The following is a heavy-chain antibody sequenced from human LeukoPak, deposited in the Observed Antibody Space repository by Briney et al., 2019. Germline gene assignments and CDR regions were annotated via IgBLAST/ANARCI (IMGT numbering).Heavy chain of an antibody. D-gene: IGHD6-19*01. Sequence: SQTLSLTCAISGDSVSSNSAAWNWIRQSPSSGLEWLGRTYYRSKWYNDYAVSVKSRITINPDTSKNQFSLQLNSVTPEDTAVYYCAKEWGSGWYPYYYYYYGMDVWGQGTTVTVSS. CDR2: TYYRSKWYN. V-gene: IGHV6-1*01. J-gene: IGHJ6*02. CDR1: GDSVSSNSAA. CDR3: AKEWGSGWYPYYYYYYGMDV.